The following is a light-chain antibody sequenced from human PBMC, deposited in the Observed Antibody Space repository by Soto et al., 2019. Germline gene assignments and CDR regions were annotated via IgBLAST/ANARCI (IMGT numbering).Light chain of an antibody. CDR3: QQYKSYPLT. J-gene: IGKJ4*01. Sequence: DIQMTQSPSSLSASVGDRVTITCRASQGIIDYVAWYQKKAGKAPKSLIYAASTLHTGVPSKFSGSGSGTDFTLTISNLQPEDFATYYWQQYKSYPLTFGGGTQVEIK. CDR1: QGIIDY. V-gene: IGKV1-16*02. CDR2: AAS.